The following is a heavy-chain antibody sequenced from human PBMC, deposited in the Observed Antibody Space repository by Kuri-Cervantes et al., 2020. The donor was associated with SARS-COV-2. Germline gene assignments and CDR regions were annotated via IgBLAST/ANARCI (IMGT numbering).Heavy chain of an antibody. CDR3: ARLGVAAAGSYNYYGMDV. J-gene: IGHJ6*02. V-gene: IGHV3-30*03. CDR2: ISYDGSNK. CDR1: GFTFSSYG. Sequence: GESLKISCAASGFTFSSYGMHWVRQAPGKGLEWVAVISYDGSNKYYADSVKGRFTISRDNSKNTLYLQMNSLRAEDTAVYYCARLGVAAAGSYNYYGMDVWGQGTTVTVSS. D-gene: IGHD6-13*01.